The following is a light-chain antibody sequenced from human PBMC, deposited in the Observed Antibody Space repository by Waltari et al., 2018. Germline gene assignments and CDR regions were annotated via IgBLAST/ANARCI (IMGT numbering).Light chain of an antibody. J-gene: IGKJ2*01. CDR3: QQYNNWPPYI. CDR1: QSVSTN. CDR2: GAS. V-gene: IGKV3D-15*01. Sequence: ETVMTQSQTTLSLSPGDRATLSCGASQSVSTNLAWYQQKPGQAPRLLIYGASIRATGVPARFSGRGAGTEFTLTISSLQSEDFAVYYCQQYNNWPPYIFGQGSQLEI.